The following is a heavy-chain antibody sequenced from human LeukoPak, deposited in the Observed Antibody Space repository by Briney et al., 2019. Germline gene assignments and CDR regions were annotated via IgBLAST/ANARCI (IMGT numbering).Heavy chain of an antibody. CDR1: GFIFNNVW. CDR2: IKSKNVGGTT. Sequence: GGSLRLSCAASGFIFNNVWMNWVRQAPGKGLEWVGRIKSKNVGGTTDYAAPVKGRFTISRDDSKNTVYLQMNSLKIEDTAVYYCTSHAAFDPWGQGTLVTVSS. V-gene: IGHV3-15*07. CDR3: TSHAAFDP. J-gene: IGHJ5*02.